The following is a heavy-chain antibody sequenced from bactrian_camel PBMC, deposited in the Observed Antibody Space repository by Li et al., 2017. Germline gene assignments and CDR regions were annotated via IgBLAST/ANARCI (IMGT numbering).Heavy chain of an antibody. CDR1: GYTYSSKC. D-gene: IGHD2*01. CDR2: INSNGGRT. J-gene: IGHJ4*01. V-gene: IGHV3S40*01. Sequence: VQLVESGGDSVQAGGSLRLSCVVSGYTYSSKCMGWFRQTPGKEREWVAGINSNGGRTDYVDGVKGRFTISRDNAMNTVYLQLNSLKTEDTAMYYCAAVCSSRGGPWYQPIKYNYWGQGTQVTVS. CDR3: AAVCSSRGGPWYQPIKYNY.